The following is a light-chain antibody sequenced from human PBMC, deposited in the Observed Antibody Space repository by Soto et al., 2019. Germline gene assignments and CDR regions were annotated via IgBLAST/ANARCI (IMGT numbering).Light chain of an antibody. CDR3: QTYYNWRRT. CDR1: PSISTTY. V-gene: IGKV3-15*01. Sequence: EIVLKPSPGTLALSPGESAALSCRASPSISTTYLAWYQQKPGQAPRLLIYGASTRATGIPARFSGSGSGTGFTLSISSLKSEDFAVYYCQTYYNWRRTFGTGTKVDIK. CDR2: GAS. J-gene: IGKJ1*01.